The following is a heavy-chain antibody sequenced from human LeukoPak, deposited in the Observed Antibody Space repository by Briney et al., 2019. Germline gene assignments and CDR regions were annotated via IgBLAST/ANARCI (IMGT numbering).Heavy chain of an antibody. CDR1: GFTFSRYS. V-gene: IGHV3-21*01. J-gene: IGHJ3*02. CDR3: AREGCSSTSCYWEDAFDI. D-gene: IGHD2-2*01. CDR2: ISSSSSYI. Sequence: GGSLRLSCAASGFTFSRYSMNWVRQAPGKGLEWVSSISSSSSYIYYADSVKGRFTISRDNAKNSLYLQMNSLRAEDTAVYYCAREGCSSTSCYWEDAFDIWGQGTMVTVSS.